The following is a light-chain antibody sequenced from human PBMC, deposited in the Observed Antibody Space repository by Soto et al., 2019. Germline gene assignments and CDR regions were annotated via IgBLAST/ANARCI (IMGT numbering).Light chain of an antibody. CDR1: QGISSA. CDR2: DAS. Sequence: AIQLTQSPSSLSASVGDRVTITCRASQGISSALAWYQQKPGKAPKLLIYDASSLESGVPSRFSGSGSGTDFTLTISSLQPEDFATYYCQQFHSYPPITFGQGTRLEIK. CDR3: QQFHSYPPIT. V-gene: IGKV1-13*02. J-gene: IGKJ5*01.